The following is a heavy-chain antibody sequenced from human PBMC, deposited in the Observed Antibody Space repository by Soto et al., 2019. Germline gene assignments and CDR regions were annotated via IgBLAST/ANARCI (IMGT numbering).Heavy chain of an antibody. V-gene: IGHV3-73*02. CDR1: GYTFSDSA. CDR3: ARLWSAREPNFDS. Sequence: EVQLVESGGGLVQPGGSLKLSCAASGYTFSDSALHWVRQPSGKGLEWVGRIRSKANNYATVYAASVKGRFTISRDDSKNTAYLGMNSLKTEDTAVYYCARLWSAREPNFDSWGQGTLVSVSS. J-gene: IGHJ4*02. CDR2: IRSKANNYAT. D-gene: IGHD1-26*01.